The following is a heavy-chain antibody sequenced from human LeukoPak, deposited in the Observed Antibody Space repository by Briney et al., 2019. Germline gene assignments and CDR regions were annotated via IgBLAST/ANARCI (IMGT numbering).Heavy chain of an antibody. CDR2: IYYSGSS. V-gene: IGHV4-30-4*01. Sequence: SETLSLTCTVSGGSISSGDYYWSWIRQSPGKGLEWIGYIYYSGSSYYNPSLKSRVTISVDTSNNQFSLKLSSVTAADTAVYYCARKVDIVGTRVFGIWGQGTMVTVSS. J-gene: IGHJ3*02. D-gene: IGHD5-12*01. CDR1: GGSISSGDYY. CDR3: ARKVDIVGTRVFGI.